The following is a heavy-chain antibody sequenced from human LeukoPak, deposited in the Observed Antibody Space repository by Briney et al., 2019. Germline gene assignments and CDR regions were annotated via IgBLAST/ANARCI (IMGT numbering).Heavy chain of an antibody. CDR3: ASGIVRYCSSTSCPPGY. CDR2: INTNTGNP. J-gene: IGHJ4*02. D-gene: IGHD2-2*01. Sequence: GASVKVSCKASGYTFTSYAMNWVRQAPGQGLEWMGWINTNTGNPTYAQGFTGRFVFSLDTSVSTAYLQISSLKAEDTAVYYCASGIVRYCSSTSCPPGYWGQGTLVTVSS. CDR1: GYTFTSYA. V-gene: IGHV7-4-1*02.